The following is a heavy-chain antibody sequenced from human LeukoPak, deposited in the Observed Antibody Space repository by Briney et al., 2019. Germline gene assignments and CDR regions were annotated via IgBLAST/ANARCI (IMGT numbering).Heavy chain of an antibody. J-gene: IGHJ4*02. V-gene: IGHV3-7*03. CDR2: IKQDGNEK. CDR3: ARVSSYGSGSYYNPWIDY. CDR1: GFTFSTYW. Sequence: GGSLRLSCAASGFTFSTYWMSWVRQAPGKWLEWVANIKQDGNEKYYVDSVKGRFTISRDNAKNSLYLQMNSLRAEDTAVYYCARVSSYGSGSYYNPWIDYWGQGTLVTVSS. D-gene: IGHD3-10*01.